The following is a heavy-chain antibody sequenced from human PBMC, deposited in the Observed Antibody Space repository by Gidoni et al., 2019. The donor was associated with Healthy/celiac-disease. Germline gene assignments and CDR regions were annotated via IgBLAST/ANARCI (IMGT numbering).Heavy chain of an antibody. CDR2: TSGSGGST. Sequence: QAPGKGLEWVSATSGSGGSTYYADSVKGRFTISRDNSKNTLYLQMNSLRAEDTAVYYCAKPDGDSRGYFDYWGQGTLVTVSS. CDR3: AKPDGDSRGYFDY. V-gene: IGHV3-23*01. D-gene: IGHD4-17*01. J-gene: IGHJ4*02.